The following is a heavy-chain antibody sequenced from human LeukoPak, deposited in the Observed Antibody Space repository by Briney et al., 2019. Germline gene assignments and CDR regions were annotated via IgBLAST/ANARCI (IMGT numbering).Heavy chain of an antibody. D-gene: IGHD1-20*01. CDR3: AREGGHNWYFDY. CDR1: GFAFSTYA. Sequence: PGGSLRLSCAASGFAFSTYAMHWVRQAPGKGLGWVANIKQDGSEKYYVDSVKGRFTISRDNAKNSLYLQMNSLRAEDTAVYYCAREGGHNWYFDYWGQGTLVTVSS. J-gene: IGHJ4*02. V-gene: IGHV3-7*01. CDR2: IKQDGSEK.